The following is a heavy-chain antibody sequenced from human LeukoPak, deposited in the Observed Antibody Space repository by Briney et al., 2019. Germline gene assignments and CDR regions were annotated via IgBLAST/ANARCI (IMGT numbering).Heavy chain of an antibody. V-gene: IGHV3-30-3*01. J-gene: IGHJ4*02. CDR1: GFTFSSYA. D-gene: IGHD1-26*01. CDR2: ISYDGSNK. CDR3: ARDIHSGSYHSPLILDY. Sequence: GESLRLSCAASGFTFSSYAMHWVRQAPGKGLEGVAVISYDGSNKYYADSVKGRFTISRDNSKNTLYLQMNSLRAEDTAVYYCARDIHSGSYHSPLILDYWGQGTLVTVSS.